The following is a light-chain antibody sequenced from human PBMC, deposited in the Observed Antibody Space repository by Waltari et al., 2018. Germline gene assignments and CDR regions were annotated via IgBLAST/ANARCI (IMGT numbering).Light chain of an antibody. CDR2: DAS. J-gene: IGKJ2*03. CDR3: QQSYGRPYS. CDR1: HSLHYF. Sequence: DIQMNQSPSSLSASVGDRVTITCWASHSLHYFLNWYQPKPGKAPKLLIFDASRLQDGVPSRFSGTGSETDFTLTIAGLQPENFSTYFCQQSYGRPYSFGHGTKLEF. V-gene: IGKV1-39*01.